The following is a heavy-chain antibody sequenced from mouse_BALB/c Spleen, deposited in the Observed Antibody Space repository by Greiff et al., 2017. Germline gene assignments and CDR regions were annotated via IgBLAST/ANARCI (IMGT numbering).Heavy chain of an antibody. CDR1: GFAFSSYD. Sequence: DVMLVESGGGLVKPGGSLKLSCAASGFAFSSYDMSWVRQTPEKRLEWVAYISSGGGSTYYPDTVKGRFTISRDNAKNTLYLQMSSLKSEDTAMYYCARNHYGSSPWFAYWGQGTLVTVSA. CDR2: ISSGGGST. CDR3: ARNHYGSSPWFAY. D-gene: IGHD1-1*01. J-gene: IGHJ3*01. V-gene: IGHV5-12-1*01.